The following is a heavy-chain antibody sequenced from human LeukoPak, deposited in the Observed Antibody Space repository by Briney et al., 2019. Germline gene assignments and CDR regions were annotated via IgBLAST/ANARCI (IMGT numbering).Heavy chain of an antibody. Sequence: ASVKVSCKASGYTFTSYYIHWVRQAPGQGLEWMGVINPSGGGTTYAQKFQGRVTMTRDMSTSTVYMELSSLRSEDTAVYYCATGIAAAGTAFDYWGQGTLVTVSS. CDR3: ATGIAAAGTAFDY. CDR1: GYTFTSYY. V-gene: IGHV1-46*01. J-gene: IGHJ4*02. CDR2: INPSGGGT. D-gene: IGHD6-13*01.